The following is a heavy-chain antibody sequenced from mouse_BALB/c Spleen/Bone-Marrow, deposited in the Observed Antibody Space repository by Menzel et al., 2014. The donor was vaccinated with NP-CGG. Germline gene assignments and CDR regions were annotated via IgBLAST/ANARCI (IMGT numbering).Heavy chain of an antibody. CDR3: VRGGNYRFDY. CDR2: IYPGDGDI. J-gene: IGHJ2*01. D-gene: IGHD2-1*01. Sequence: VQLQESGPELVKPGALVKISCKASGYAFSSSWMNWVKQRPGQGLEWIGRIYPGDGDINYNGNFKGKATLTADKSSSTAYMQLSGLTSVDSAVYFCVRGGNYRFDYWGQGTTLTVSS. V-gene: IGHV1-82*01. CDR1: GYAFSSSW.